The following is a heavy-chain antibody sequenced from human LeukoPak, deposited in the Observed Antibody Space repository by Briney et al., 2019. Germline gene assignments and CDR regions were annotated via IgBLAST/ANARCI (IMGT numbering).Heavy chain of an antibody. Sequence: PGGSLRLSCAASGFTFSSSGMAWVRQTPGKGREWVANINQAGSDKNYVDSVKGRFTISRDNGKNSLYTQMHSLRAEDTALYYCARDYYTSGSHWGQGTLVIVSS. D-gene: IGHD3-10*01. J-gene: IGHJ4*02. CDR2: INQAGSDK. V-gene: IGHV3-7*01. CDR1: GFTFSSSG. CDR3: ARDYYTSGSH.